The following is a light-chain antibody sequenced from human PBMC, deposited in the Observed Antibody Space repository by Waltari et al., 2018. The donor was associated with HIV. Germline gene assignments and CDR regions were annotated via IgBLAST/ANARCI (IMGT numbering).Light chain of an antibody. CDR2: GAY. CDR1: QDIGNS. J-gene: IGKJ4*01. CDR3: HQYFSDPFT. Sequence: DIQMTQFPSSRSPPVGDRDTITCRATQDIGNSVSWYQQRPGKVPKLLLYGAYLRHSGVASRFTGSGSGTEYTLTISSLQPEDFATYYCHQYFSDPFTFGGGTKVEI. V-gene: IGKV1-NL1*01.